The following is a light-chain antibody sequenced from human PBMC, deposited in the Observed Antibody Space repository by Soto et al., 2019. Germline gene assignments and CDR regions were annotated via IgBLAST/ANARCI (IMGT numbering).Light chain of an antibody. Sequence: QSALTQPASVSGSPGQSIIISCTGTSSDVGAYNSVCWHQQHPGKAPKLMIYEVSNRPSGVSDRFSASKSGNTASLTISGLHADDEGDYYCSSFTRSNTWVFGGGTKLTVL. CDR1: SSDVGAYNS. CDR3: SSFTRSNTWV. CDR2: EVS. J-gene: IGLJ3*02. V-gene: IGLV2-14*01.